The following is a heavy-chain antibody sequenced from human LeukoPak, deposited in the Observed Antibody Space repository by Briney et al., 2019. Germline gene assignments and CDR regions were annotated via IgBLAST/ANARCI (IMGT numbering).Heavy chain of an antibody. CDR2: INPSGGST. Sequence: GASVKVSCKASGYTFTSYYMHWVRQAPGQGLEWMGIINPSGGSTSYAQKLQGRVTMTRDTSTSTIYMELSSLRSEDTAVYYCARSMVRGVTLTPIDYWGQGTLVTVSS. J-gene: IGHJ4*02. D-gene: IGHD3-10*01. CDR1: GYTFTSYY. CDR3: ARSMVRGVTLTPIDY. V-gene: IGHV1-46*01.